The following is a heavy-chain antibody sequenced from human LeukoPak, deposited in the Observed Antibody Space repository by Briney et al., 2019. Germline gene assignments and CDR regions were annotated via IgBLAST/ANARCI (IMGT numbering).Heavy chain of an antibody. V-gene: IGHV4-34*01. CDR3: ARGYYLPKTAEVGTTALFDY. J-gene: IGHJ4*02. D-gene: IGHD1-1*01. Sequence: SETLSLNCAVYGGSFSGYYWSWIRQPPGKGLEWSGEINHSGSTNYNPSLKSRVTISVDKSKNQFSLKLSSVTAADTAVYYCARGYYLPKTAEVGTTALFDYWGQGTLVTVSS. CDR2: INHSGST. CDR1: GGSFSGYY.